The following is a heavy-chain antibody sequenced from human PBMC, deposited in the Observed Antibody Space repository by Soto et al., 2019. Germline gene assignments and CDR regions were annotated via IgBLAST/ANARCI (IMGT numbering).Heavy chain of an antibody. CDR2: FYPTGKN. Sequence: QVQLQESGPGLVKPSETLSLTCTVSGGSISSYYWWRTRQPAGKGLEWIGRFYPTGKNNYNPSLQSRLTMSADTSRNQFSLNLTSVTGADTAVYYCARCGLDYGMDVWGQGTTVTVSS. D-gene: IGHD3-16*01. CDR3: ARCGLDYGMDV. J-gene: IGHJ6*02. V-gene: IGHV4-4*07. CDR1: GGSISSYY.